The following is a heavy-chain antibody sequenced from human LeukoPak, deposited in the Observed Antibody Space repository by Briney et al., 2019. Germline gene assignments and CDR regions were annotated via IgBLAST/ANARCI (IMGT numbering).Heavy chain of an antibody. Sequence: SETLSLTCTVSGGSISSYYWRWIRQPPGKGLEWMGYISYSGSTNYNPSLKSRVTISVDTSKNQFSLKLSSVTAADTAVYYCARVASDYYYYDMDVWGKGTTVTVSS. CDR2: ISYSGST. CDR1: GGSISSYY. CDR3: ARVASDYYYYDMDV. J-gene: IGHJ6*03. V-gene: IGHV4-59*01.